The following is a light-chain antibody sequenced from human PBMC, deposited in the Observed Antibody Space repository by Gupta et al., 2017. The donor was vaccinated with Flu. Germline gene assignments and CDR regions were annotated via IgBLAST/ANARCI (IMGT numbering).Light chain of an antibody. V-gene: IGKV3-11*01. CDR1: QSVRDH. J-gene: IGKJ1*01. CDR3: QQRSDWPRS. Sequence: ILLTLSPATLSLSPGERATLSCRASQSVRDHLAWYQQKPGQAPRLLIYDTSNRATGIPARFSGSGSETDFTLTIDSLEPEDFAVYYCQQRSDWPRSFGPGTRVEI. CDR2: DTS.